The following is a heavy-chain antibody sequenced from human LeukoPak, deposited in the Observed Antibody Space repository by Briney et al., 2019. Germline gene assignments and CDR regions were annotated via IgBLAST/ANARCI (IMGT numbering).Heavy chain of an antibody. CDR1: GFTFSSYE. V-gene: IGHV3-48*03. CDR2: ISSSGSTI. J-gene: IGHJ4*02. CDR3: ARGRGPPNY. Sequence: PGGSPRFSCAASGFTFSSYEMNWVRQAPGKGLEWVSYISSSGSTIYYADSVKGRFTISRDNAKSSLYLQMNSLRAEDTAVYYCARGRGPPNYWGQGTLVTVSS.